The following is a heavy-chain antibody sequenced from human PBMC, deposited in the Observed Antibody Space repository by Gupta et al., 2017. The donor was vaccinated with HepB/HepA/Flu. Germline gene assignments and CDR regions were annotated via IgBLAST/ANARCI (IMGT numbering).Heavy chain of an antibody. CDR2: VDGTGQAT. D-gene: IGHD3-10*01. CDR1: GFDFSSNR. V-gene: IGHV3-23*04. J-gene: IGHJ6*03. CDR3: VKDRLWSGGYMDV. Sequence: EMQLVESGGGLVQQGGSLRLSCTISGFDFSSNRMSWVRRAPGKGPEWVSGVDGTGQATHYAESVKGRFTISRDNSKDTLYLQMNALTVADTATYYCVKDRLWSGGYMDVWGKGTSVTVSS.